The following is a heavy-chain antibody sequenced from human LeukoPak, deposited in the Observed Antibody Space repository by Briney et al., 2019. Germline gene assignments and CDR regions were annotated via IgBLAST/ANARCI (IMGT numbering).Heavy chain of an antibody. CDR1: GGTFSSYA. V-gene: IGHV1-69*06. J-gene: IGHJ6*02. Sequence: AASVKVSCKASGGTFSSYAISWVRQAPGQGLEWMGGIIPIFGTANYAQKFQGRVTITADKSTSTAYMELSSLRSEDTAVYYCASYCSGGSCRGGVWGQGTTVTVSS. CDR3: ASYCSGGSCRGGV. D-gene: IGHD2-15*01. CDR2: IIPIFGTA.